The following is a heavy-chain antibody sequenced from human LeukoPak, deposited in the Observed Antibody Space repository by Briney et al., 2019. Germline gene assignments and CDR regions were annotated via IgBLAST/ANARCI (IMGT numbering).Heavy chain of an antibody. CDR3: AKDRNYYDRVANYMDV. CDR1: GFTFSSYG. Sequence: PGGSLRLSCAASGFTFSSYGMHWVRQAPGKGLEWVAVISYDGSNKYYADSVKGRFTISRDNSKNTLYLQINSLRAEDTAVYYCAKDRNYYDRVANYMDVWGKGTTVTVSS. J-gene: IGHJ6*03. V-gene: IGHV3-30*18. D-gene: IGHD3-22*01. CDR2: ISYDGSNK.